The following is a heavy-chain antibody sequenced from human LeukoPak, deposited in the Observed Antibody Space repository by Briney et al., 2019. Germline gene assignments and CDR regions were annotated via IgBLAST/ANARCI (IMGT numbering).Heavy chain of an antibody. CDR2: INSNGRTN. CDR3: ARDNRAFDI. V-gene: IGHV3-64*01. CDR1: GFTFSNYA. Sequence: PGGSLRLSCAASGFTFSNYAMHWVRQAPGKGLEFVSVINSNGRTNNYANSVKGRFTISRDNSKNTLYLQMDSLRAEDMAVYYCARDNRAFDIWGQGTMVTVSS. J-gene: IGHJ3*02.